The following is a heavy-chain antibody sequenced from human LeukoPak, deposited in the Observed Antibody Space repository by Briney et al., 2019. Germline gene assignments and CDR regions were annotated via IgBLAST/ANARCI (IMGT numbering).Heavy chain of an antibody. V-gene: IGHV3-74*01. Sequence: PGGSLRLSCAASGFTFSSYWMHWVRQAPGKGLVWVSRINTDGRSTSYADSVKGRFTISRDYAKNTLYLQMNSLRVEDTAVYYCARDGVGATTGLSAFDIWGQGTMVTVSS. CDR3: ARDGVGATTGLSAFDI. D-gene: IGHD1-26*01. CDR1: GFTFSSYW. CDR2: INTDGRST. J-gene: IGHJ3*02.